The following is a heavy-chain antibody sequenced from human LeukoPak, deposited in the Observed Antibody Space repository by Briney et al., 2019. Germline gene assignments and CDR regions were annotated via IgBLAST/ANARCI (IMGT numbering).Heavy chain of an antibody. D-gene: IGHD6-13*01. V-gene: IGHV4-59*01. CDR1: VGSISSYF. CDR3: ARSDRSSWYHY. CDR2: IYYSGST. J-gene: IGHJ4*02. Sequence: SGTLSLTCTVSVGSISSYFWSCIRHPPREGLEWIGYIYYSGSTNYNTSLKSRVTISVDTSKTQFSLKLSSVTAADKAVYYCARSDRSSWYHYWGQGTLVTLSS.